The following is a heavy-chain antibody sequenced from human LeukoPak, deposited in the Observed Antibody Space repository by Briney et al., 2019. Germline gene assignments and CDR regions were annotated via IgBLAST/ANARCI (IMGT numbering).Heavy chain of an antibody. J-gene: IGHJ5*02. CDR2: INPNSGGT. Sequence: ASVKVSCKASGYTFTGYYMHWVRQAPGQGLEWMGWINPNSGGTNYAQKFQGRVTMTRDTSISTAYMELSRLRSDDTAVYYCARPPSGSYYWFDPWGQGTLVTVSS. V-gene: IGHV1-2*02. D-gene: IGHD1-26*01. CDR3: ARPPSGSYYWFDP. CDR1: GYTFTGYY.